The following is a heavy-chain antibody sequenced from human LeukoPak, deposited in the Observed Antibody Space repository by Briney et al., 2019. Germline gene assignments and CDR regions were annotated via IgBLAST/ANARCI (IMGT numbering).Heavy chain of an antibody. V-gene: IGHV3-74*01. J-gene: IGHJ4*02. D-gene: IGHD5-12*01. Sequence: GGSLRLSCAASGFTFSSYWMHWVRQAPGKGLVWVSRISSDGSHTFYADSVKGRFTISRDNSKNTLYLQMNSLRAEDTAVYYCAKVMDRDIVATIRLGSQYYFDYWGQGTLVTVSS. CDR2: ISSDGSHT. CDR3: AKVMDRDIVATIRLGSQYYFDY. CDR1: GFTFSSYW.